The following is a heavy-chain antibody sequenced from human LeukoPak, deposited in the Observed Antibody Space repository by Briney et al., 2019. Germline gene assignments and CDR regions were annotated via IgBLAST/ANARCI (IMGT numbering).Heavy chain of an antibody. J-gene: IGHJ4*02. V-gene: IGHV3-23*01. Sequence: GGSLRLSCAASGFTFSNYAMSWVRQAPGKGLEWVSGISGSGGSTVYADSVKGRFTISRDNSKNTLYLQMNSLRAEDTAVYYFAKQRRNSSYETLDYWGQGTLVTVSS. D-gene: IGHD5-12*01. CDR2: ISGSGGST. CDR3: AKQRRNSSYETLDY. CDR1: GFTFSNYA.